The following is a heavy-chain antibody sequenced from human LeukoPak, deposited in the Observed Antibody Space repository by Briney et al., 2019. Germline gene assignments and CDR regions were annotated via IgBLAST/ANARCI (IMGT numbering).Heavy chain of an antibody. D-gene: IGHD3-3*01. J-gene: IGHJ6*02. V-gene: IGHV4-4*07. CDR2: IYTSGST. CDR1: GGSISSYY. Sequence: SETLSLTCTVSGGSISSYYWSWVRQPAGKGLEWIWRIYTSGSTNYNPSLKSRVTMSVDTSKNQFSLKLSSVTAADTAVYYCARNDFWSQYGMDVWGQGTTVTVSS. CDR3: ARNDFWSQYGMDV.